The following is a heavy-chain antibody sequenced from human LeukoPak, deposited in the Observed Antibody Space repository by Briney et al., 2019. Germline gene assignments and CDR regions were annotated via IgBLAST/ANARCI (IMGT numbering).Heavy chain of an antibody. J-gene: IGHJ6*03. CDR1: GFTVSSNP. Sequence: GGSLRLSCTVSGFTVSSNPWSWVRQAPGKGLEWVSFIYSGGDTHYSDSVKGRFTISRDNAKNSLYLQMNSLRAEDTAVYYCARQTGYYYMDVWGKGTTVTVSS. V-gene: IGHV3-66*04. D-gene: IGHD1-14*01. CDR2: IYSGGDT. CDR3: ARQTGYYYMDV.